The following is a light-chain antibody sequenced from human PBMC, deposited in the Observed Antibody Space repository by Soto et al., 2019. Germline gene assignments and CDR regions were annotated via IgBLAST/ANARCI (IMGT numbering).Light chain of an antibody. J-gene: IGLJ1*01. CDR3: QAWDSSTV. CDR1: KLGDKY. CDR2: QDS. Sequence: SYELTQPPSVSVSPGQTASITCSGDKLGDKYACWYQQKPGQSPVLVIYQDSKRPSGIPERFSGSNSGNTATLTISRTQAMDEADYYCQAWDSSTVFGTGTKVTVL. V-gene: IGLV3-1*01.